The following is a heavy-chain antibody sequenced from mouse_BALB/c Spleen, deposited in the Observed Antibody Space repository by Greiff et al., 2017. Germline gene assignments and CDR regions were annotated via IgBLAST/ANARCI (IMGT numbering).Heavy chain of an antibody. Sequence: EVKLVESGGGLVKPGGSLKLSCAASGFTFSSYAMSWVRQSPEKRLEWVAEISSGGSYTYYPDTVTGRFTISRDNAKNTLYLEMSSLRSEDTAMYYCARDASAYYAMDYWGQGTSVTVSS. J-gene: IGHJ4*01. D-gene: IGHD3-2*02. V-gene: IGHV5-9-4*01. CDR1: GFTFSSYA. CDR3: ARDASAYYAMDY. CDR2: ISSGGSYT.